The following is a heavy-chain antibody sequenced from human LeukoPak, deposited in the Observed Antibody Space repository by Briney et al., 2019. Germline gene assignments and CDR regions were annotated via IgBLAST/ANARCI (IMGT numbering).Heavy chain of an antibody. CDR1: GYTFTSYG. CDR2: ISAYNGNT. J-gene: IGHJ4*02. D-gene: IGHD3-22*01. V-gene: IGHV1-18*01. CDR3: ARDNYYDSSGMGY. Sequence: EASVKVSCKASGYTFTSYGISWVRQAPGQGLEWMGWISAYNGNTNYAQKLQGRVTMTTDTSTSTAYMELSRLRSDDTAVYYCARDNYYDSSGMGYWGQGTLVTVSS.